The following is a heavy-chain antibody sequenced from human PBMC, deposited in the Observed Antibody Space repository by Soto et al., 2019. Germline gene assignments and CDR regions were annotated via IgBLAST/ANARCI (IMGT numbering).Heavy chain of an antibody. CDR2: IWYDGSNK. Sequence: AGGSLRLSCAASGFTFSSYGMHWVRQAPGKGLEWVAVIWYDGSNKYYADSVKGRFTISRDNSKNTLYLQMNSLRAEDTAVYYCARDPCSGGSCFHYYYGMDVWGQGTTVTVSS. D-gene: IGHD2-15*01. CDR3: ARDPCSGGSCFHYYYGMDV. V-gene: IGHV3-33*01. CDR1: GFTFSSYG. J-gene: IGHJ6*02.